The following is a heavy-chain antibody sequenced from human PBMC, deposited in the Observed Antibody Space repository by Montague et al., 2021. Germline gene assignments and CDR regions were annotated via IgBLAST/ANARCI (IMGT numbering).Heavy chain of an antibody. CDR3: ARVFSSWYVGWFDP. V-gene: IGHV4-39*07. Sequence: SETLSLTCTVSGASITSNIYYWGWTRQSPGKGLEWIGSIYYSGNSFYQPSLKSRITMAVDTPKNQFSLKLGSVTAADTAIYYCARVFSSWYVGWFDPWGQGTLVTVSS. J-gene: IGHJ5*02. CDR2: IYYSGNS. CDR1: GASITSNIYY. D-gene: IGHD6-13*01.